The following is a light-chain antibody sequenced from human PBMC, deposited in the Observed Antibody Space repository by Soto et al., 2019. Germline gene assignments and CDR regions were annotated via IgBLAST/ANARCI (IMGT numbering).Light chain of an antibody. CDR2: GAS. J-gene: IGKJ2*01. Sequence: EIVLTQSPGTPSLSPGERATLSCRASQSVSNIYLAWYQQKPGQAPRLLIYGASSRATGIPDRFSGSGSGTDFTLTISRLEPEDFAVYYCQQYDNSLYTFGQGTKLEIK. CDR3: QQYDNSLYT. CDR1: QSVSNIY. V-gene: IGKV3-20*01.